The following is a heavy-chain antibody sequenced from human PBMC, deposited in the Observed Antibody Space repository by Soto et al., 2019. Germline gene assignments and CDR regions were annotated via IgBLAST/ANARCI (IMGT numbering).Heavy chain of an antibody. CDR1: GFTVSSNY. CDR2: IYSGGST. J-gene: IGHJ3*02. V-gene: IGHV3-66*01. Sequence: GGSLRLSCAASGFTVSSNYMSWVRQAPGKGLEWVSVIYSGGSTYYADSVKGRFTISRDNSKNTLYLQMNSLRAEDTAVYYCARAIAVAGPDAFDIWGQGTMVTVSS. D-gene: IGHD6-19*01. CDR3: ARAIAVAGPDAFDI.